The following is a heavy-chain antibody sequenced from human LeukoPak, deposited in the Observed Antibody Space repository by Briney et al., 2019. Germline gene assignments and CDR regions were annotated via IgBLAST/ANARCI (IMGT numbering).Heavy chain of an antibody. CDR1: GGSISSYY. V-gene: IGHV4-59*12. CDR3: ARAPLRYYYYYYGMDV. D-gene: IGHD5-24*01. Sequence: SETLSLTCTVSGGSISSYYWSWIRQPPGKGLEWIGYIYYSGSTNYNPSLKSRVTISVDTSKNQFSLKLSSVTAADTAVYYCARAPLRYYYYYYGMDVWGQGTTVTVSS. J-gene: IGHJ6*02. CDR2: IYYSGST.